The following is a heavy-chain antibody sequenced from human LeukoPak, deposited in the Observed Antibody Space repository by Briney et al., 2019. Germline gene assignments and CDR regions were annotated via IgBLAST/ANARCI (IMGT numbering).Heavy chain of an antibody. V-gene: IGHV3-73*01. CDR2: IRSKANSYAT. Sequence: PGGSLRLSCAASGFTFSGSAMHWVRQASGKGLEWVGRIRSKANSYATAYAASVKGRFTISRDDSKNTAYLQMNSLKTEDTAVYYCTRRGRGGYGPGGYYYMDVWGKGTTVTVSS. D-gene: IGHD5-12*01. CDR1: GFTFSGSA. CDR3: TRRGRGGYGPGGYYYMDV. J-gene: IGHJ6*03.